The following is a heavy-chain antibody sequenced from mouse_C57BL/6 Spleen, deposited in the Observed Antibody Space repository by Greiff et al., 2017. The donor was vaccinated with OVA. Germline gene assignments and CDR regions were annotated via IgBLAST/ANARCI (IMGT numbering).Heavy chain of an antibody. D-gene: IGHD1-1*01. CDR2: ILPGSGST. Sequence: QVQLQQSGAELMKPGASVKLSCKATGYTFTGYWIEWVKQRPGHGLEWIGEILPGSGSTNYNEKFKGKATFTADTSSNTAYMQLSSLTTEDSAIYYCARKNSHYCGSNWYFDVWGTGTTVTVSS. J-gene: IGHJ1*03. CDR3: ARKNSHYCGSNWYFDV. V-gene: IGHV1-9*01. CDR1: GYTFTGYW.